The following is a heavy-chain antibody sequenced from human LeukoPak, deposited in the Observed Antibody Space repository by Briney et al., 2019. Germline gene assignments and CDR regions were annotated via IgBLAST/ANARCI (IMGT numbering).Heavy chain of an antibody. CDR3: ATIYDNSGYRPFDY. CDR2: ITSSSSTI. CDR1: GLTLSNYG. V-gene: IGHV3-48*04. Sequence: EGSLRLSCAASGLTLSNYGMNWVRRPPGKGLEWISYITSSSSTIYYADSVKGRFTISRDDAKNSLYLQMNSLRAEDTAVYYCATIYDNSGYRPFDYWGQGTLVTVSS. J-gene: IGHJ4*02. D-gene: IGHD3-22*01.